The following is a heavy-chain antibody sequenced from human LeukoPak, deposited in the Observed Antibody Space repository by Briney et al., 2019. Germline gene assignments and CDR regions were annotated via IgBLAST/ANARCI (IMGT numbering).Heavy chain of an antibody. Sequence: GRSLRLSCAASGFTFSSYAMHWVRQAPGKGLEWVAVISYDGSNTFYADSVKGRFTISRDNSKNTLYLQVNSLRAEDTAVYYCAKDPHSSGWYFTAFDYWGQGTLVTVSS. J-gene: IGHJ4*02. CDR2: ISYDGSNT. CDR1: GFTFSSYA. CDR3: AKDPHSSGWYFTAFDY. V-gene: IGHV3-30*04. D-gene: IGHD6-19*01.